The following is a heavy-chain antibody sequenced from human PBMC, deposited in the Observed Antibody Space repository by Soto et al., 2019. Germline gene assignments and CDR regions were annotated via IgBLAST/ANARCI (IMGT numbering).Heavy chain of an antibody. D-gene: IGHD5-12*01. CDR1: GFTFSSYS. J-gene: IGHJ4*02. Sequence: GGSLRLSCAASGFTFSSYSMNWVRQAPGKGLEWVSSISTSSYIYYADSVKGRFTISRDNAKNSLYLQMNSLRAEDTAVYYCARGRRDGYNYLDYWGQGTLVTVSS. V-gene: IGHV3-21*01. CDR3: ARGRRDGYNYLDY. CDR2: ISTSSYI.